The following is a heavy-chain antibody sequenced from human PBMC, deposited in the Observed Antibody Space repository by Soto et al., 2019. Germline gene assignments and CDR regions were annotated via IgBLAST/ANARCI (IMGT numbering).Heavy chain of an antibody. Sequence: QVQLVQSGAEVKKPGASVKVSCKASGYTFTSYDINWVRQATGQELEWMGWMNPNSGNTGYAQKFQGRVTMTRNTSISTAYMELSSLRSEDTAVYYCARGMRVTFGGVIAPSYYFDYWGQGTLVTVSS. D-gene: IGHD3-16*02. V-gene: IGHV1-8*01. CDR3: ARGMRVTFGGVIAPSYYFDY. CDR1: GYTFTSYD. CDR2: MNPNSGNT. J-gene: IGHJ4*02.